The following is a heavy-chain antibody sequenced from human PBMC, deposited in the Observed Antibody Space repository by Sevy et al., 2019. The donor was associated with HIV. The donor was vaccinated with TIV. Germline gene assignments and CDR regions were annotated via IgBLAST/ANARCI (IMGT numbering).Heavy chain of an antibody. CDR2: ISAYNGNT. V-gene: IGHV1-18*01. Sequence: ASVKVSCKASGYTFTSYGISWVRQAPGQGLEWMGWISAYNGNTNYAQKLQGRVTMTTDTSTSTAYMELWSLRSDDTSVYYCARHYYGSGSSAFDIWGQGTMVTVSS. J-gene: IGHJ3*02. D-gene: IGHD3-10*01. CDR3: ARHYYGSGSSAFDI. CDR1: GYTFTSYG.